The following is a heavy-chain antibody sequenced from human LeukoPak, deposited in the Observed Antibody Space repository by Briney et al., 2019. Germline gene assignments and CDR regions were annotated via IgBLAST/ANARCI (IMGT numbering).Heavy chain of an antibody. CDR3: ARDRVICSSTSCYTGAFDI. D-gene: IGHD2-2*02. CDR2: INAGNGNT. CDR1: GYTFTSYA. J-gene: IGHJ3*02. Sequence: ASVKVSCKASGYTFTSYAMHWVRQAPGQRLEWMGWINAGNGNTKYSQKFQGRVTITRDTSASTAYMELSSLRSEDTAVYYCARDRVICSSTSCYTGAFDIWGQGTMVTVSS. V-gene: IGHV1-3*01.